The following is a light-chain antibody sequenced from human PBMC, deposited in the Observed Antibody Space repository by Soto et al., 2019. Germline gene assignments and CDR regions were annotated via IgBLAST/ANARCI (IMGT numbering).Light chain of an antibody. CDR1: SSDFGGYNY. V-gene: IGLV2-23*02. CDR2: EVT. J-gene: IGLJ2*01. Sequence: QSALTQPASVSGSPGQSIIISCTWTSSDFGGYNYVSWYQQHPGKAPKLMIFEVTKRPSGISNRFSGSKSGNTASLTISGLQAEDEADYYCCSYAGSNNVIFGGGTKLTVL. CDR3: CSYAGSNNVI.